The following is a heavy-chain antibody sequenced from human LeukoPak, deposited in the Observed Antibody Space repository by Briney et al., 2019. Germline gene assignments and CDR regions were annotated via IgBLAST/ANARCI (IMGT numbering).Heavy chain of an antibody. CDR1: GFTFSSYG. J-gene: IGHJ4*02. V-gene: IGHV3-30*18. CDR2: ISYDGSNK. CDR3: AKGRYYFDY. Sequence: GSLRLSCAASGFTFSSYGMHWVRQAPGKGLEWVAVISYDGSNKYYADSVKGRFTISRDSSKNTLYLQMNSLRAEDTAVYYCAKGRYYFDYWGQGTLVTVSS.